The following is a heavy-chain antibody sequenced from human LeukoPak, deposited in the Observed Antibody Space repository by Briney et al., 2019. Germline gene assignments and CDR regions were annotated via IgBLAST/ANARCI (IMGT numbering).Heavy chain of an antibody. Sequence: ASVKVSCKASGYTFTSYGISWVRQAPGQGLEWMGWISAYNGNTNYAQKLQGRVTMTTDTSTSTAYMELRSLRSDDTAVYYCARDLDIAAAGTYGVYWGQGTLVTVSS. CDR2: ISAYNGNT. D-gene: IGHD6-13*01. V-gene: IGHV1-18*01. J-gene: IGHJ4*02. CDR3: ARDLDIAAAGTYGVY. CDR1: GYTFTSYG.